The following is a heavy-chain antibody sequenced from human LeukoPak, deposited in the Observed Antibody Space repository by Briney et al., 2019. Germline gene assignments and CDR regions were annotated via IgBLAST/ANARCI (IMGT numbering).Heavy chain of an antibody. CDR3: ARPINTFFDS. D-gene: IGHD5-12*01. V-gene: IGHV1-18*01. Sequence: ASVTVSFKAFGYSFASYGMSWVRQAPGQRLEWLAWISVSTGNTQYAQKLQGRVTLTTDTSTSTAYMELRSLRSADTAVYYCARPINTFFDSWGQGTLVTVSS. CDR1: GYSFASYG. J-gene: IGHJ4*02. CDR2: ISVSTGNT.